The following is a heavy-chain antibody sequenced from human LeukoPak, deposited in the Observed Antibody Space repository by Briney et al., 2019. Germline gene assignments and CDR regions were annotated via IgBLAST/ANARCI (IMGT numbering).Heavy chain of an antibody. CDR1: GFTFSSYA. CDR2: ISYDGSNK. J-gene: IGHJ4*02. V-gene: IGHV3-30-3*01. CDR3: ARVNGILSQIDY. D-gene: IGHD2/OR15-2a*01. Sequence: GGSLRLSCAASGFTFSSYAMHWVRQAPGKGLEWVAVISYDGSNKYYADSVKGRFTISRDNSKNTLYLQMNSLRAEDTAVYYCARVNGILSQIDYWGQGTLVTVSS.